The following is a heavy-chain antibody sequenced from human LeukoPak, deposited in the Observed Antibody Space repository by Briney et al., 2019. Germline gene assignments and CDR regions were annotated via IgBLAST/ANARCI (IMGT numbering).Heavy chain of an antibody. D-gene: IGHD6-19*01. V-gene: IGHV1-46*01. CDR2: IKLSGGST. CDR3: ARDSSGWSVDY. Sequence: ASVKVSCKASGYSFTSYHMHWVRQAPGQGLEWMGIIKLSGGSTSYAQEFQDRVTMTRDTSTSTVYMELSSLRFEDTAVYYCARDSSGWSVDYWGQGTLVTVSS. J-gene: IGHJ4*02. CDR1: GYSFTSYH.